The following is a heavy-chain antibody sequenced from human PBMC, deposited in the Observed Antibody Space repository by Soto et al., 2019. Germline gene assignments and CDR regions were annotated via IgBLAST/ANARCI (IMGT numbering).Heavy chain of an antibody. Sequence: PSETLSLTCAVYGGSFSGYYWSWIRQPPGKGLEWIGEINHSGSTNYNPSLKSRVTISVDTSKNQFSLKLSSVTAADTAVYYCDRRHGSRVTMVRGGTYNWCDSWGQGTLVTASS. V-gene: IGHV4-34*01. CDR1: GGSFSGYY. J-gene: IGHJ5*01. CDR3: DRRHGSRVTMVRGGTYNWCDS. D-gene: IGHD3-10*01. CDR2: INHSGST.